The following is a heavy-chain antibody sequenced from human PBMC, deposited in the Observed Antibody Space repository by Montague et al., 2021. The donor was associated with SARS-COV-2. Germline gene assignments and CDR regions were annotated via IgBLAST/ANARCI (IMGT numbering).Heavy chain of an antibody. Sequence: SETLSLTCTVSGGSISSYYWSWIRQPAGKGLEWIGRIYSSGSTNYNPSLKSRVTMSVDTSKNQFSLKLSSVTAADTALYYCARMGSSGWGVTVSAELDYWGQGILVIVSS. CDR2: IYSSGST. CDR1: GGSISSYY. D-gene: IGHD3-10*01. CDR3: ARMGSSGWGVTVSAELDY. V-gene: IGHV4-4*07. J-gene: IGHJ4*02.